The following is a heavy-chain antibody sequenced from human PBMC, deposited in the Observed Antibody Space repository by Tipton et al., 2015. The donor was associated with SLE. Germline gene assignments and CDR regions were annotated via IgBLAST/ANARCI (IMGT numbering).Heavy chain of an antibody. CDR1: GFTFSVYA. Sequence: SLRLSCAASGFTFSVYAMHWVRQAPGKGLGWVAVISHDGTNKYYADSVKGRFTISRDNSRNTLYLQVHSLRAEETALYYCASEGYCSGGSCLLDHWGQGTLVTVSS. CDR3: ASEGYCSGGSCLLDH. J-gene: IGHJ4*02. V-gene: IGHV3-30*03. CDR2: ISHDGTNK. D-gene: IGHD2-15*01.